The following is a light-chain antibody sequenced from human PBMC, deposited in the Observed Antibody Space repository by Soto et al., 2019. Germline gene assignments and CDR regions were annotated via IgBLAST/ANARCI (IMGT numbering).Light chain of an antibody. J-gene: IGLJ1*01. V-gene: IGLV2-8*01. CDR2: EVS. CDR3: CSYVGSDNFV. Sequence: QSALTQPPSASGSPGQSVTISCTGTSSDVGAYNFVSWYQQHPGKAPKLIIYEVSKRPSGVPDRFSGSKSGNTASLTVSGLQAEDEADYYCCSYVGSDNFVFGTGTKLTVL. CDR1: SSDVGAYNF.